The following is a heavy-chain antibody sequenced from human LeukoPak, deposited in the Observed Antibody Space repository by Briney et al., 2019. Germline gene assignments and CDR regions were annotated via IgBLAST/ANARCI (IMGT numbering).Heavy chain of an antibody. J-gene: IGHJ6*02. Sequence: QPSGSLRLSCAASGVTFSSYNMNWIRQAPGKGLEWISYINNTSSTIYYSDSVKGRFTISRDNAKKSLYLQMNSLRAEDTAVYYCARDESTDDTGMDVWGQGTTVTVSS. V-gene: IGHV3-48*01. CDR3: ARDESTDDTGMDV. CDR1: GVTFSSYN. D-gene: IGHD2-2*01. CDR2: INNTSSTI.